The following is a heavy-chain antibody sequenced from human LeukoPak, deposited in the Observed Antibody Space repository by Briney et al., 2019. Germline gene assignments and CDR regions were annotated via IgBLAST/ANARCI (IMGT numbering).Heavy chain of an antibody. J-gene: IGHJ4*02. CDR2: IYYSGST. V-gene: IGHV4-31*03. Sequence: PSETLSLTCTVSGGSISSGGYYWSWIRQHPGKGLEWIGYIYYSGSTYYNPSLKSRVTMPVDTSKNQFSLKLSSVTAADTAVYYCARGSPFDYWGQGTLVTVSS. CDR1: GGSISSGGYY. CDR3: ARGSPFDY. D-gene: IGHD2-15*01.